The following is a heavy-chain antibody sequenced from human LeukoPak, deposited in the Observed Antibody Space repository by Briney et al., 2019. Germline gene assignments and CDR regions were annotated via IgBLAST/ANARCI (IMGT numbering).Heavy chain of an antibody. V-gene: IGHV4-4*09. CDR2: IYTSETT. J-gene: IGHJ3*02. CDR3: ARGPPTYDAFDI. CDR1: GASISSYY. Sequence: SETLSLTCTVSGASISSYYWSWIRQPPGKGLEWIGYIYTSETTNFNPALRSRVTISIDTSKNQVSLRLSSVTAADTAVYYCARGPPTYDAFDIWGQGTMVTVSS.